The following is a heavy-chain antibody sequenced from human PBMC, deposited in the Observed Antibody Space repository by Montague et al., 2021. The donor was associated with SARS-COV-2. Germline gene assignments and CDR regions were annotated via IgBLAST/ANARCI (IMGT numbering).Heavy chain of an antibody. V-gene: IGHV3-66*01. Sequence: SLRLSCAASGFTVSSNYMSWVRQAPGKGLEWVSVIDSGGSTYYADYVKGRFTSSRDNSKNTLYLQMNSLRAEDTAVYYCARGYYDSSGYYATVGVHWGQGTLVTVSS. D-gene: IGHD3-22*01. CDR3: ARGYYDSSGYYATVGVH. J-gene: IGHJ4*02. CDR1: GFTVSSNY. CDR2: IDSGGST.